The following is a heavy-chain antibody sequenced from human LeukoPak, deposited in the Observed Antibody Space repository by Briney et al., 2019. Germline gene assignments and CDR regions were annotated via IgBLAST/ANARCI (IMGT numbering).Heavy chain of an antibody. CDR3: AKGQSVRFLEWLSHYNLFDY. Sequence: GGSLRLSCAASGFTFSSYAMSWVRQAPGKGLGWVSAISGSGGSTYYADSVKGRFTISRDNSKNTLYLQMNSLRAEDTAVYYCAKGQSVRFLEWLSHYNLFDYWGQGTLVTVSS. J-gene: IGHJ4*02. CDR2: ISGSGGST. CDR1: GFTFSSYA. V-gene: IGHV3-23*01. D-gene: IGHD3-3*01.